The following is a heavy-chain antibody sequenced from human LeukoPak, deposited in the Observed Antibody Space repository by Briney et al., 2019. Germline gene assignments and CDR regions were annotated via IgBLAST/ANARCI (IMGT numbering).Heavy chain of an antibody. CDR3: ARDRGYDFWSGYLNY. V-gene: IGHV1-69*13. D-gene: IGHD3-3*01. Sequence: ASVKVSCKASGGTFSSYAISWVRQASGQGLEWMGGIIPIFGTANYAQKFQGRVTITADESTSTAYMELSSLRSEDTAVYYCARDRGYDFWSGYLNYWGQGTLVTVSS. J-gene: IGHJ4*02. CDR2: IIPIFGTA. CDR1: GGTFSSYA.